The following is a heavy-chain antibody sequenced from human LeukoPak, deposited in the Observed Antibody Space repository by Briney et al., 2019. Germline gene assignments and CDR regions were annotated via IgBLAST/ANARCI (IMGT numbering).Heavy chain of an antibody. D-gene: IGHD3-22*01. CDR1: GFTFSSYT. J-gene: IGHJ4*02. Sequence: GGSLRLSCAASGFTFSSYTMNWVGQAPGKGLEWGSSIGGSSTNIYYADSVKGRFTISRDNAKNTLYLQMSSLRAEDTAVYYCARDLELVFYDSTAYEYWGQGTLVTVPS. CDR2: IGGSSTNI. CDR3: ARDLELVFYDSTAYEY. V-gene: IGHV3-21*06.